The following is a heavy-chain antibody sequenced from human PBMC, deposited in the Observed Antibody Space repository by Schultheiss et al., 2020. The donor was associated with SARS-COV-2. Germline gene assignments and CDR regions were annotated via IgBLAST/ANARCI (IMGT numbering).Heavy chain of an antibody. CDR2: IDWEDDK. CDR3: ARIPGFSSGDPGGMDV. CDR1: GFSLNSSGMC. Sequence: SGPTLVKPTQTLTLTCTFSGFSLNSSGMCVSWIRQPPGKALEWLAVIDWEDDKYYSTSMKTRLTISKDTSKNQVVLTMTNKDPVDTATYYCARIPGFSSGDPGGMDVWGQGTTVTVSS. V-gene: IGHV2-70*01. J-gene: IGHJ6*02. D-gene: IGHD6-25*01.